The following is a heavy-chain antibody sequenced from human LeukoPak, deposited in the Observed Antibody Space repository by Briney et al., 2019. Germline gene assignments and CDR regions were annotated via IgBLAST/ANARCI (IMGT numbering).Heavy chain of an antibody. J-gene: IGHJ4*02. V-gene: IGHV3-11*06. CDR3: ARESLSGSYFDY. D-gene: IGHD1-26*01. CDR1: GFTFSDYY. CDR2: ISSSSSYI. Sequence: GGSLRLSCAASGFTFSDYYTSWIRQAPGKGLEWVSSISSSSSYIYYADSVKGRFTISRDNAKNSLYLQTNSLRAEDTAVYYCARESLSGSYFDYWGQGTLVTVSS.